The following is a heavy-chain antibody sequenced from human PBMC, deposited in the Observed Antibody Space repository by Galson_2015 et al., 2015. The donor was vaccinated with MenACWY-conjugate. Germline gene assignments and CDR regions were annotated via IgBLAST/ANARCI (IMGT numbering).Heavy chain of an antibody. CDR3: ARHYYYSNGPHGY. J-gene: IGHJ4*02. D-gene: IGHD3-22*01. Sequence: SETLSLTCTVSGGSINSNNYYWGWIRQTPGKGLEWIGSVYYSGSTYYNPSLNSRVTISVDTSENQFTLKLSSVTAADTAVYYCARHYYYSNGPHGYWGQGTLVTVSS. V-gene: IGHV4-39*01. CDR1: GGSINSNNYY. CDR2: VYYSGST.